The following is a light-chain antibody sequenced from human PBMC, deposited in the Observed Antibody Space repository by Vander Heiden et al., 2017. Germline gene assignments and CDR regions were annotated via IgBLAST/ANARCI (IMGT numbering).Light chain of an antibody. J-gene: IGKJ4*02. CDR2: KVS. V-gene: IGKV2-30*01. CDR3: RQGKHWPGT. CDR1: QSRVNSGGNTY. Sequence: DVVMTQSPLSLPVTLGQPASIPCGSSQSRVNSGGNTYLNWFQQRPGQSPRRLIYKVSNRDAGVPDRFSGSGSGTDFTLKISRVEAEDVGVYYCRQGKHWPGTFGEGTKVEIK.